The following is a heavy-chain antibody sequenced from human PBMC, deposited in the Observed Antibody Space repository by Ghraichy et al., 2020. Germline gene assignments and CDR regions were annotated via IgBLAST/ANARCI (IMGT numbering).Heavy chain of an antibody. CDR1: GFTFSSYG. J-gene: IGHJ4*02. D-gene: IGHD3-22*01. V-gene: IGHV3-33*01. CDR2: IWYDGSNK. Sequence: GGSLRLSCAASGFTFSSYGMHWVRQAPGKGLEWVAVIWYDGSNKYYADSVKGRFTISRDNSKNTLYLQMNSLRAEDTAVYYCARDRPHNYYDSSGCDYWGQGTLVTVSS. CDR3: ARDRPHNYYDSSGCDY.